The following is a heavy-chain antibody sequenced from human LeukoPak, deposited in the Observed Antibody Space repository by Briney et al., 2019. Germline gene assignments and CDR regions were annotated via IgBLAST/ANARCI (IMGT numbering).Heavy chain of an antibody. Sequence: PSETLSLTCTVSGGSISNYYWSWIRQPPGKGLEWIGYIYYSGSTNYNPSLKSRVTISVDTSKNQFSLKLSSVTAADTAVYYCAREYYYDSSGFDYWGQGTLVTVSS. D-gene: IGHD3-22*01. V-gene: IGHV4-59*01. CDR3: AREYYYDSSGFDY. CDR1: GGSISNYY. J-gene: IGHJ4*02. CDR2: IYYSGST.